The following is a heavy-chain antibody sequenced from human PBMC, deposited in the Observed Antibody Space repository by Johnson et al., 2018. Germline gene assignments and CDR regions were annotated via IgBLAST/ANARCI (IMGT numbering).Heavy chain of an antibody. Sequence: QVQLVQSGAEVKKPGSSVKVSCKASGGTFTSYAFSWVRQAPGQGLEWVGGIIPIFGTADYAQRFQGRVTITADESTSTAYMELSSRRSEDTALYFCARAAEVGPRDAFDIWGQGTMVTVAS. CDR2: IIPIFGTA. V-gene: IGHV1-69*12. J-gene: IGHJ3*02. CDR3: ARAAEVGPRDAFDI. CDR1: GGTFTSYA. D-gene: IGHD2-15*01.